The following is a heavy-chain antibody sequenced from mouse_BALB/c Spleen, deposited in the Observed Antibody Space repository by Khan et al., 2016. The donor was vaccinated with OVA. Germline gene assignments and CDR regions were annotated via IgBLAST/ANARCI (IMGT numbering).Heavy chain of an antibody. CDR3: ARSTNRYAFVY. CDR2: MIYTGYT. D-gene: IGHD2-14*01. CDR1: GDSITSGY. Sequence: EVQLQESGPSLVKPSQTLSLTCSVTGDSITSGYWSWIRKFPGNKLEYMGYMIYTGYTYYNPSLKSRISITRHTSKNQYYLQLNSVTTEDTVTTYCARSTNRYAFVYWGQGTLVTVSA. V-gene: IGHV3-8*02. J-gene: IGHJ3*01.